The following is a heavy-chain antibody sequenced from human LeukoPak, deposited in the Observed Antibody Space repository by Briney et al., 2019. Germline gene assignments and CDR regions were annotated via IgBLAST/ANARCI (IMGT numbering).Heavy chain of an antibody. CDR1: GGTFSSYA. V-gene: IGHV1-69*05. D-gene: IGHD4-17*01. CDR2: IIPIFGTA. J-gene: IGHJ4*02. Sequence: GASVKVSCKASGGTFSSYAISWVRQAPGQGLEWMGGIIPIFGTANYAQKFQGRVTITTDESTSTAYMELSSLRSEDTAVYYCARSIFYGDYATWYYFDYWGQGTLVTVSS. CDR3: ARSIFYGDYATWYYFDY.